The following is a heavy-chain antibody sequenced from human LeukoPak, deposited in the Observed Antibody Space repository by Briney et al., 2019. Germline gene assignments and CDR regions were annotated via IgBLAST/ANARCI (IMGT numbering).Heavy chain of an antibody. CDR2: INPNSGAT. D-gene: IGHD3-10*01. CDR3: ARDGLWLGEGYYYMDV. Sequence: GASVKVSCKASGFTFNGYYIHWVRLAPGQGLEWMGWINPNSGATNYAQNFQGRVTLTRDASSNTVYMDLSRLRSDDTALYYCARDGLWLGEGYYYMDVWGPGTTVIVSS. V-gene: IGHV1-2*02. J-gene: IGHJ6*03. CDR1: GFTFNGYY.